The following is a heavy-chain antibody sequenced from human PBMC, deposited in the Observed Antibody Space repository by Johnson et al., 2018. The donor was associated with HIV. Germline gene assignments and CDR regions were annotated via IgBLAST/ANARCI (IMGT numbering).Heavy chain of an antibody. J-gene: IGHJ3*02. CDR3: ARDQWMAEDAFDI. CDR1: GFTFSSYW. D-gene: IGHD5-24*01. Sequence: VTLVESGGGLVQPGGSLRLSCAASGFTFSSYWMSWVRQAPGKGLEWVANIKQDGSEKYYVDSVKGRITISRDNAKNSLYLQMNSLRAEGTAVYYCARDQWMAEDAFDIWGQGTMVTVSS. V-gene: IGHV3-7*01. CDR2: IKQDGSEK.